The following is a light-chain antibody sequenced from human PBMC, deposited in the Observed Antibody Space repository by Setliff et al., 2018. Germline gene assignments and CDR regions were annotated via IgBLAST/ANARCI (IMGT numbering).Light chain of an antibody. V-gene: IGLV3-21*04. CDR1: NIGGKS. CDR2: YDI. J-gene: IGLJ1*01. Sequence: SYALTQPPAVPVAPGKTARITCGGNNIGGKSVNWYQQKPGQAPVLGIYYDIDRPSGIPERFLGSNSGNTATLTISRVEAGDAADYYCQVWDSGSEHYVFGTGPKVTVL. CDR3: QVWDSGSEHYV.